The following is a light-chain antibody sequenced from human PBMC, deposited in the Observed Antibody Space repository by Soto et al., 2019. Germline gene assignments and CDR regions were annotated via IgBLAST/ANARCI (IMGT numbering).Light chain of an antibody. V-gene: IGLV2-8*01. CDR1: SSDVGGYDY. J-gene: IGLJ2*01. CDR3: CSYGGISNVV. CDR2: EVA. Sequence: QSVLTQPPSASGSPGQTVTISCTGTSSDVGGYDYVSWYQQQSGKAPKLIIYEVANRPSGVPDRFSASKTGNTAALTASGVHEADDAADYCCSYGGISNVVFGGGTKLTVL.